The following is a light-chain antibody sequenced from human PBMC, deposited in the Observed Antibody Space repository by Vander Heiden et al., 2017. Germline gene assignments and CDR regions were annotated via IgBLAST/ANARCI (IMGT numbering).Light chain of an antibody. CDR3: QQSDSIPYT. Sequence: DIQMTQAPSSLSASVGDRVTITCRASQSIASYLNWYQQKPGKAPKLLIYAASSLQSGVPSRFSGSGSGTDFTLTISRLQPEDFATYYCQQSDSIPYTFGQGTKLEIK. CDR1: QSIASY. CDR2: AAS. J-gene: IGKJ2*01. V-gene: IGKV1-39*01.